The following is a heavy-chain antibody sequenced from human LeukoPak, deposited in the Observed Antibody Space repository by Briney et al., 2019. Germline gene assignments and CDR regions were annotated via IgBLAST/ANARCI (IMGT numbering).Heavy chain of an antibody. CDR2: IWYDGSNK. V-gene: IGHV3-33*06. CDR1: GFTFSSYG. CDR3: AKDLWDSTGYYPYYFDY. J-gene: IGHJ4*02. Sequence: QPGGSLRLSCAASGFTFSSYGMHWVRRAPGKGLEWVAVIWYDGSNKYYADSVKGRFTISRDNSKNTLYLQMNSLRAEDTAVYYCAKDLWDSTGYYPYYFDYWGQGTLVTVSS. D-gene: IGHD3-22*01.